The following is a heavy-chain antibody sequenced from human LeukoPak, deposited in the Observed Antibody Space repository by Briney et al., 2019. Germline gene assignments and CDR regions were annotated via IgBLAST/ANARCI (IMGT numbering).Heavy chain of an antibody. Sequence: PGRSLRLSCAASGFTFSNYGMHWVRQAPGKGLEWVSVIYSGGSTYYADSVKGRFTISRDNSKNALYLQMNSLRAEDTAVYYCARALYVWGSYTFDYWGQGTLVTVSS. J-gene: IGHJ4*02. CDR1: GFTFSNYG. CDR3: ARALYVWGSYTFDY. V-gene: IGHV3-66*01. D-gene: IGHD3-16*01. CDR2: IYSGGST.